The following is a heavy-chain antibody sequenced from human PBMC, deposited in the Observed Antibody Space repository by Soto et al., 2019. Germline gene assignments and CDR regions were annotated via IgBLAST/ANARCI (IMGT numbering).Heavy chain of an antibody. J-gene: IGHJ4*02. CDR3: ARVDGYNFSDFDY. D-gene: IGHD5-12*01. CDR1: GGTFSSYT. V-gene: IGHV1-69*02. CDR2: IIPILGIA. Sequence: QVQLVQSGAEVKKPGSSVKVSCKASGGTFSSYTISWVRQAPGQGLEWMGRIIPILGIANYAQKFQGRVTITADKSTSTAYMELNSLRSEDTAVYYCARVDGYNFSDFDYWGQGTLVTVSS.